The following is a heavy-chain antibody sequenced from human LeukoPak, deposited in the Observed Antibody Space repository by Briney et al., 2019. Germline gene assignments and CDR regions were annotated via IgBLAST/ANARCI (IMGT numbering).Heavy chain of an antibody. CDR1: GFAFPTYA. J-gene: IGHJ4*02. CDR3: AKGGPTGSNYFDF. D-gene: IGHD1-26*01. V-gene: IGHV3-23*01. CDR2: IRVSDGAR. Sequence: PGGSLRLSCVASGFAFPTYAMMWVRQVPGKGLEWVSSIRVSDGARFYADSVKGRFTMSRNNSKTTLYLQMNILRADDTAVYYCAKGGPTGSNYFDFWGQGTLVTVSS.